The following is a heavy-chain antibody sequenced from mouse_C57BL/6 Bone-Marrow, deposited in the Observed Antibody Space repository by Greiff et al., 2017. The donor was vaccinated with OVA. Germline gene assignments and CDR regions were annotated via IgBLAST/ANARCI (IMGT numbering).Heavy chain of an antibody. CDR2: IYPRSGNT. CDR3: ARGRGFAPWFAY. V-gene: IGHV1-81*01. J-gene: IGHJ3*01. CDR1: GYTFTSYG. Sequence: QVQLQQSGAELARPGASVKLSCKASGYTFTSYGISWVKQRTGQGLEWIGEIYPRSGNTNYNEQFKGKATLTADKSSSTAYMELRRLTSEDSAVYFCARGRGFAPWFAYWGQGTLVTVSA.